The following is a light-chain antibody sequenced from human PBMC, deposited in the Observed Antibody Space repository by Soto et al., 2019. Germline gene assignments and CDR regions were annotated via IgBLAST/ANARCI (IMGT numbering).Light chain of an antibody. CDR3: QHYGYSLWT. J-gene: IGKJ1*01. CDR1: QSLTSSY. CDR2: GVS. V-gene: IGKV3-20*01. Sequence: EIVLTQSPGTLSLSPGETATLSCRASQSLTSSYLAWYQQRPGQAPSLLIYGVSSRATGIPDRCSGSGSGTDFTLTITRLEPEDFAVYYCQHYGYSLWTFGQGTKVEIK.